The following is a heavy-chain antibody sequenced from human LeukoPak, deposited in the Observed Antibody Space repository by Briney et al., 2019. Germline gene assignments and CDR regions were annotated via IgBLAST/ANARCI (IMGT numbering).Heavy chain of an antibody. J-gene: IGHJ4*02. CDR1: GYTFSSYG. CDR3: ARDQYDSVWGSHRPYFDY. Sequence: ASVKVSCKASGYTFSSYGISWVRQAPGQGLEWMGWISAYNGNPNYAQKFQDRVTMTTDTSTSTAYMELRSLRSDDTAVYYCARDQYDSVWGSHRPYFDYWGQGTLVTVSS. D-gene: IGHD3-16*02. CDR2: ISAYNGNP. V-gene: IGHV1-18*01.